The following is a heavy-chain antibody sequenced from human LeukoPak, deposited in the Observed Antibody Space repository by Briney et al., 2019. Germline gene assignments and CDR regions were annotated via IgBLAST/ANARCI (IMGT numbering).Heavy chain of an antibody. CDR1: GYTFTGYY. Sequence: ASVKVSCKGSGYTFTGYYMHWVRQAPGQGLEWMGWINPNSGGTNYAQKFQGRVTMTRDTSISTAYMELSRLRSDDTAVYYCAREADGGHAFDIWGQGTMVTVSS. CDR2: INPNSGGT. J-gene: IGHJ3*02. V-gene: IGHV1-2*02. D-gene: IGHD3-10*01. CDR3: AREADGGHAFDI.